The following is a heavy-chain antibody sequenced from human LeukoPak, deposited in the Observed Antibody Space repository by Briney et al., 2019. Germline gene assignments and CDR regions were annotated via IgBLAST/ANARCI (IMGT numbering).Heavy chain of an antibody. V-gene: IGHV3-74*01. J-gene: IGHJ5*02. Sequence: GGSLRLSCAASGFTFSSYWMHWVRQAPGKGLVWVSRINSDGSSTSYADSVKGRFTISRDNAKNTLYLQMNSLRAEDTAVYYCAREAAAALNWFDPWGQGTLVTVSS. D-gene: IGHD6-13*01. CDR1: GFTFSSYW. CDR2: INSDGSST. CDR3: AREAAAALNWFDP.